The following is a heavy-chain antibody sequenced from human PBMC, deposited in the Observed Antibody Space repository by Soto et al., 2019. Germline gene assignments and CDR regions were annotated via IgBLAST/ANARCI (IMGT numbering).Heavy chain of an antibody. CDR3: ARAKGYGANSWLDS. V-gene: IGHV4-34*01. CDR1: GGSFSGYY. Sequence: QVQLQQWDAGLLKPSETLSLTCAVYGGSFSGYYWSWIRQPPGKGPEWIGEINHRGSANYNPSLESRLTISVVTSKNHCSLEVRSVPAADTAVYYCARAKGYGANSWLDSWGQGNLVTVSS. CDR2: INHRGSA. J-gene: IGHJ5*01. D-gene: IGHD4-17*01.